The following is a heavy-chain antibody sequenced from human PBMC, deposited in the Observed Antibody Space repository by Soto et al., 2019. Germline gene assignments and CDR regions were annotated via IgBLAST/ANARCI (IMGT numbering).Heavy chain of an antibody. V-gene: IGHV5-51*01. CDR1: GYIFSKYW. CDR3: VSGAYYNGVSWLDP. CDR2: IYPGDSDT. Sequence: PVECLKISCEGSGYIFSKYWIGLVLQIPGKGLEWMGIIYPGDSDTRYSPSFQGHVTISADRSVNTAYLQWHNLKASDTAMYYHVSGAYYNGVSWLDPWGQGTLVTVS. J-gene: IGHJ5*02. D-gene: IGHD3-10*01.